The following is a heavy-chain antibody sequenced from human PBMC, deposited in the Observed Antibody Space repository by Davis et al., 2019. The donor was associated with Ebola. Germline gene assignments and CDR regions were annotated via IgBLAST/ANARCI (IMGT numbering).Heavy chain of an antibody. J-gene: IGHJ6*02. CDR2: INSDGSST. Sequence: HTSETLSLTCAVYGGSFSGYYWSWIRQPPGKGLVWVSRINSDGSSTSYADSVKGRFTISRDNAKNTLYLQMNSLRAEDTAVYYCAGETYYYYYGMDVWGQGTTVTVSS. CDR3: AGETYYYYYGMDV. V-gene: IGHV3-74*01. CDR1: GGSFSGYY.